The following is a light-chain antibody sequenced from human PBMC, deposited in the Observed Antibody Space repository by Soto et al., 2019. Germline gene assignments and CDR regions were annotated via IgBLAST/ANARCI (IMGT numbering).Light chain of an antibody. CDR1: TFNIGNNY. J-gene: IGLJ7*01. Sequence: QSVLTQAPSASGTPGQRVTISCSGSTFNIGNNYVSWYQQLPGTAPKLLIYRDNQQPSGVPDRFSGSKYGTSASLVISGLRYEDEDDYYCAAWDDSLTGPVFGGGTQLTVL. CDR2: RDN. CDR3: AAWDDSLTGPV. V-gene: IGLV1-47*01.